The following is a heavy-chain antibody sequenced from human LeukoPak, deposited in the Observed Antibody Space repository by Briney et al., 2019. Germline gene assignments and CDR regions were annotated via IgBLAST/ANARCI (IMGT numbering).Heavy chain of an antibody. J-gene: IGHJ3*02. D-gene: IGHD6-19*01. V-gene: IGHV4-30-4*08. Sequence: SETLSLTCTVSGGSISRGDYYWSWIRQPPGQGLEWIGYIYYSGRTYSNPSLSSGVTISVATSKNQFSLKLSFVTAADARTYSCARAPQSPDSSGWSDAFDIWWQGTMVTVSS. CDR2: IYYSGRT. CDR1: GGSISRGDYY. CDR3: ARAPQSPDSSGWSDAFDI.